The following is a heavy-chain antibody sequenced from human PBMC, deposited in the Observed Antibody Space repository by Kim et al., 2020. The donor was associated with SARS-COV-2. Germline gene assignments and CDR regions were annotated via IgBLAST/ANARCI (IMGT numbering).Heavy chain of an antibody. CDR2: ISTNDDST. D-gene: IGHD3-10*01. CDR3: ATLFQ. CDR1: GFPLRNYA. Sequence: GGSLRLSCAASGFPLRNYAMSWVRQAPGKGLEWVSGISTNDDSTYYADSVKGRFTISRDNSKNTLYLQMNSLRAEDTAVYYCATLFQWGQGTLVTVSS. J-gene: IGHJ4*02. V-gene: IGHV3-23*01.